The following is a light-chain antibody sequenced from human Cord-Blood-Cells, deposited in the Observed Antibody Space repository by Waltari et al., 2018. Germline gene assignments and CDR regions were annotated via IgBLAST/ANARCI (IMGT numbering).Light chain of an antibody. CDR3: QQYYSTPIT. Sequence: IVMTQSPDSLAGSLGERATINCKSSQSVLYSSNNKNYLAWYQQKPGQPPKLLIYWASTRESGVPDRFSGSGSGTDFTLTISSLQAEDVAVYYCQQYYSTPITFGQGTRLEIK. J-gene: IGKJ5*01. CDR2: WAS. V-gene: IGKV4-1*01. CDR1: QSVLYSSNNKNY.